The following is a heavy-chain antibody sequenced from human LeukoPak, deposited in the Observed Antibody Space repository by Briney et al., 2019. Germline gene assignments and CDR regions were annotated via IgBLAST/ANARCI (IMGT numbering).Heavy chain of an antibody. CDR2: ISASGTA. Sequence: GGSLRLSCAASGFTFSNYWMLWVRQAPGKGLEWVSVISASGTAHYADSMKGRFTISRDNSKNTVYLQLNSLRPEDTAVYYCAKARVTTGYYMQVDYWGQGTLVTVSS. CDR3: AKARVTTGYYMQVDY. J-gene: IGHJ4*02. CDR1: GFTFSNYW. D-gene: IGHD3-9*01. V-gene: IGHV3-23*01.